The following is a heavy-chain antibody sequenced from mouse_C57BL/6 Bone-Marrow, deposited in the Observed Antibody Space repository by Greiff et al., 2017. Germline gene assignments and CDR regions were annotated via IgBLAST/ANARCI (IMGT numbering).Heavy chain of an antibody. J-gene: IGHJ2*01. CDR2: IHPNSGST. V-gene: IGHV1-64*01. CDR3: ARLRITTVVATDFDY. Sequence: VQLQQPGAELVKPGASVKLSCKASGYTFTSYWMHWVKQRPGQGLEWIGMIHPNSGSTNYNEKFKSKATLTVDKSSSTAYMQLSSLTSEDSAVYYCARLRITTVVATDFDYWGQGTTLTVSS. CDR1: GYTFTSYW. D-gene: IGHD1-1*01.